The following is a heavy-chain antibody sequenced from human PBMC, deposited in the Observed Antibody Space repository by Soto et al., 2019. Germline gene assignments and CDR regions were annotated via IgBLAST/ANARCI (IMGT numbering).Heavy chain of an antibody. CDR3: ARRSVSETNYFDP. J-gene: IGHJ5*02. CDR1: GFSLRTNEMG. CDR2: FFWDDDK. V-gene: IGHV2-5*02. Sequence: QITLKESGPTLVKPTQTLTLTCTFSGFSLRTNEMGVGWIRQPPGKALEWLALFFWDDDKHTNPSLSARLTITKDTSKIQVVLTMTNMEPVDTATYYCARRSVSETNYFDPWGQGILVTVSS.